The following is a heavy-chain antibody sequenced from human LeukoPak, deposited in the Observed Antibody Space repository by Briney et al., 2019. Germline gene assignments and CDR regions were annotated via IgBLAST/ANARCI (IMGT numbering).Heavy chain of an antibody. CDR3: ARSNVDTAMVVYYFDY. CDR2: IYYSGST. D-gene: IGHD5-18*01. V-gene: IGHV4-59*01. Sequence: PSETLSLTCTVSGGSISSYYWSWIRQPPGKGLEWIGYIYYSGSTNYNPSLKSRVTISVDTSKNQFSLKLSSVTAADTAVYYCARSNVDTAMVVYYFDYWGQGTLVTVSS. CDR1: GGSISSYY. J-gene: IGHJ4*02.